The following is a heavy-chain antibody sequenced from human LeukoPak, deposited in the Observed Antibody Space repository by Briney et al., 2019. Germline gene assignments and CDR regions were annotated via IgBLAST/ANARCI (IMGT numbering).Heavy chain of an antibody. CDR2: IKEDGSET. Sequence: PGGSLRLSCAASGFTFKKYWMNWVRQVPGKRLECLANIKEDGSETYYADSVKGRFTISRDNPKNSLYLQMNSLRGEDTALYYCAKARLMAAPFYYYGMDVWGPGTTVTVSS. CDR1: GFTFKKYW. V-gene: IGHV3-7*03. CDR3: AKARLMAAPFYYYGMDV. D-gene: IGHD5-24*01. J-gene: IGHJ6*02.